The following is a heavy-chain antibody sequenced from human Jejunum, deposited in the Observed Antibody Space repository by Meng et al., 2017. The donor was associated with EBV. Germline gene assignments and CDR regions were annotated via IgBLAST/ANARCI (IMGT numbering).Heavy chain of an antibody. D-gene: IGHD3-16*01. CDR2: IKRTPDGGTT. V-gene: IGHV3-15*01. J-gene: IGHJ4*02. CDR1: GFTFTNSH. Sequence: EVELVGSGGGLVKPGESLSPSSAASGFTFTNSHMTWVRQAPGKGLEWVGRIKRTPDGGTTDYAAPVKGRFTISRDDSKNTLYLQMNSLKTEDTAVYYCTDVGGDMIWGQGILVTVSS. CDR3: TDVGGDMI.